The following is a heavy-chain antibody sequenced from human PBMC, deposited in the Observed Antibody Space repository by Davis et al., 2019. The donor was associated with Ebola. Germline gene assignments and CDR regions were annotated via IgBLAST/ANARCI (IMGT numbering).Heavy chain of an antibody. Sequence: GGSLRLSCAASGFTFSSYGMHWVRQAPGKGLEWVAVISYDGSNKYYADSVKGRFTISRDNSKNTLYLQMNSLRAEDTAVYYCARAPFQDIAIDYWGQGTLVTVSS. V-gene: IGHV3-30*03. D-gene: IGHD2-15*01. CDR3: ARAPFQDIAIDY. J-gene: IGHJ4*02. CDR1: GFTFSSYG. CDR2: ISYDGSNK.